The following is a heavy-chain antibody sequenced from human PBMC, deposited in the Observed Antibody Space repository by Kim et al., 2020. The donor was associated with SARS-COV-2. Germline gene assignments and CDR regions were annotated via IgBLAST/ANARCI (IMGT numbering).Heavy chain of an antibody. Sequence: SETLSLTCAVYGGSFSGYYWSWIRQPPGKGLEWIGEINHSGSTNYNPSLKSRVTISVDTSKNQFSLKLSSVTAADTAVYYCARGLRGGTPYFYYGMVACGQGDTVTVSS. CDR2: INHSGST. CDR3: ARGLRGGTPYFYYGMVA. V-gene: IGHV4-34*01. J-gene: IGHJ6*02. D-gene: IGHD2-15*01. CDR1: GGSFSGYY.